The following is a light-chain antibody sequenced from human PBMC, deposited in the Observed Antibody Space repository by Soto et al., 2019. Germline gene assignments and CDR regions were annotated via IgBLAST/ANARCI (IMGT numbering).Light chain of an antibody. Sequence: IQMTQSPSSLSASVGYRVTIACRASQSISNYLNWYQQRXGKAPKLLMYAASSLQSGVPSRFSGSGSGTDSTLTISSLQPEDFVTYYCQQTYSTPITFGQGTRLEI. CDR3: QQTYSTPIT. J-gene: IGKJ5*01. CDR1: QSISNY. V-gene: IGKV1-39*01. CDR2: AAS.